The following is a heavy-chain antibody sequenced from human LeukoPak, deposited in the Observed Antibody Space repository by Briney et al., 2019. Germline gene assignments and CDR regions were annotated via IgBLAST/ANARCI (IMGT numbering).Heavy chain of an antibody. Sequence: QPGGSLRLSCAASGFTFSSYAMHWVRQAPGKGLEWVAVISYDGSNKYYADSVKGRFTISRDNSKNTLYLQMNSLRAEDTAVYYCARDEGEITMVRGVMDYYYYGMDVWGQGTTVTVSS. V-gene: IGHV3-30-3*01. CDR3: ARDEGEITMVRGVMDYYYYGMDV. CDR1: GFTFSSYA. D-gene: IGHD3-10*01. J-gene: IGHJ6*02. CDR2: ISYDGSNK.